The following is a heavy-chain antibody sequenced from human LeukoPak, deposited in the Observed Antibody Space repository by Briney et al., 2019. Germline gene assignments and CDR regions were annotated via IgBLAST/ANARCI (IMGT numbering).Heavy chain of an antibody. CDR1: GFTFSSYA. D-gene: IGHD6-13*01. J-gene: IGHJ4*02. CDR2: ISGSGGGT. CDR3: ATGYSSSWYQAYFDY. V-gene: IGHV3-23*01. Sequence: GGSLRLSCAASGFTFSSYAMSWVRQAPGKGLAWVSSISGSGGGTYYADSVKGRFTISRDNAKNSLYLQMNSLRAEDTAVYYCATGYSSSWYQAYFDYWGQGTLVTVSS.